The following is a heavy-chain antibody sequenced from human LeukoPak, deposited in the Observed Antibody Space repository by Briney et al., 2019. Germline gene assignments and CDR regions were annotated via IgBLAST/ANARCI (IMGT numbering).Heavy chain of an antibody. V-gene: IGHV3-30*18. J-gene: IGHJ6*02. CDR1: GFTFSSYG. D-gene: IGHD3-22*01. Sequence: GGSLRLSCAASGFTFSSYGMHWVRQAPGKGLEWVAVISYDGSNKYYADSVKGRFTIPRDNSKNTLYLQMNSLRAEDTAVYYCAKDIMIVVVIAYGMDVWGQGTTVTVSS. CDR2: ISYDGSNK. CDR3: AKDIMIVVVIAYGMDV.